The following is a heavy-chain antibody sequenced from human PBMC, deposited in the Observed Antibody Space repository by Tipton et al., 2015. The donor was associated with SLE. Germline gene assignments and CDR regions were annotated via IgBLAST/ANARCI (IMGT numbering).Heavy chain of an antibody. J-gene: IGHJ4*02. V-gene: IGHV3-9*01. CDR1: GFTFDDYA. Sequence: RSLRLSCAASGFTFDDYAMHWVRQVPGKGLEWVSGISWNSGSIGYADSVKGRFTISRDNAKNTVYVQMNSLRAEDTAFYYCARDPDSNGWSTFDFWGQGTLVTVSS. CDR3: ARDPDSNGWSTFDF. D-gene: IGHD6-19*01. CDR2: ISWNSGSI.